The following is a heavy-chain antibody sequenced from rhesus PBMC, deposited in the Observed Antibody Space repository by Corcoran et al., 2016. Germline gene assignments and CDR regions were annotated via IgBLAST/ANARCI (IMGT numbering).Heavy chain of an antibody. Sequence: QLQLQESGPGLVKPSETLAVTCDVSGGSISSSYWLWHRQAPGKGLEWIVYIYGSGSSTNYNPSRKSRVTLSVDTSKNQFSLKLSSVTAADTAVYYCARGVITVTISDRFDVWGPGVLVTVSS. D-gene: IGHD3-9*01. J-gene: IGHJ5-1*01. CDR1: GGSISSSY. CDR2: IYGSGSST. V-gene: IGHV4-169*01. CDR3: ARGVITVTISDRFDV.